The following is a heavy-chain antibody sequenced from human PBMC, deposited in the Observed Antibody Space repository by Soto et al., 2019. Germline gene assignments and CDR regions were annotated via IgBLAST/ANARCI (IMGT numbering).Heavy chain of an antibody. J-gene: IGHJ3*02. CDR2: INPNSGGT. V-gene: IGHV1-2*04. CDR1: GYTXTGYY. Sequence: ASVKVSCKASGYTXTGYYMHWVRQAPGQGLEWMGWINPNSGGTNYAQKFQGWVTMTRDTSISTAYMELSRLRSDDTAVYYCAREGAIFGTGKAFDIWGQGTMV. D-gene: IGHD3-3*01. CDR3: AREGAIFGTGKAFDI.